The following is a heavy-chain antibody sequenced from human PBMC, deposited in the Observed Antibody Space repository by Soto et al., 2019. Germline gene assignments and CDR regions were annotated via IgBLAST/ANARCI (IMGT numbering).Heavy chain of an antibody. Sequence: SSETLSLTCTVSGGSISSSSYYWGWIRQPPGKGLEWIGSIYYSGSTYYNPSLKSRVTISVDTSKNQFSLKLSSVTAADTAVFYCARHYLHGDYSGYYYGMDVWGQGTTVTVSS. CDR3: ARHYLHGDYSGYYYGMDV. J-gene: IGHJ6*02. CDR1: GGSISSSSYY. CDR2: IYYSGST. V-gene: IGHV4-39*01. D-gene: IGHD4-17*01.